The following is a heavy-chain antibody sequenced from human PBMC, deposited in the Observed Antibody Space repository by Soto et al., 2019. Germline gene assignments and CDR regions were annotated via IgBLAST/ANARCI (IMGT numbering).Heavy chain of an antibody. CDR3: VRDSLMGAYYYGMDV. V-gene: IGHV4-31*03. CDR1: GGSISSGAYS. Sequence: PSETLSLTCTVSGGSISSGAYSWSWIRQHPGKGLEWIGYIYYSGRTYYSPSLKSRVTMSVDTSKNQFSVKLSSVTAADTAVYYCVRDSLMGAYYYGMDVWGQGTTVIVSS. CDR2: IYYSGRT. J-gene: IGHJ6*01. D-gene: IGHD1-26*01.